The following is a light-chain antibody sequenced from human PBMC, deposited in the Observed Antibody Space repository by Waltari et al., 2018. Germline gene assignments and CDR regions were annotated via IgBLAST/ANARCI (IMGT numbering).Light chain of an antibody. V-gene: IGKV1-33*01. CDR1: EDINNY. CDR3: QQHDNLPLT. J-gene: IGKJ4*01. Sequence: DIQMTQSPSSLYASIGDRVTITCQASEDINNYLNWYQQKQRKAPKLLIYDASNLQSGVPSRFSGGGSGTDFTFTISSLQPGDIATYYCQQHDNLPLTFGGGTKVEIK. CDR2: DAS.